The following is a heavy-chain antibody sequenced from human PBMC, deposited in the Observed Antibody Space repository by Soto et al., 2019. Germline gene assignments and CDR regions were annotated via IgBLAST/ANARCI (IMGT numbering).Heavy chain of an antibody. CDR2: ISWNSGSI. CDR1: GFTFDDYA. J-gene: IGHJ6*03. CDR3: AIDRLSIAARRQGFYYYTDV. D-gene: IGHD6-6*01. Sequence: GGSLRLSCAASGFTFDDYAMHWVRQAPGKGLEWVSGISWNSGSIGYADTVKGRCTISRDNAKNSLYLQMNSLRADDTALYYCAIDRLSIAARRQGFYYYTDVWGKGTTVTVSS. V-gene: IGHV3-9*01.